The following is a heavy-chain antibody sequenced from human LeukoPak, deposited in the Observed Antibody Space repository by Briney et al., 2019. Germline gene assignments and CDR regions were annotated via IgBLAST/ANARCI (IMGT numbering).Heavy chain of an antibody. CDR1: GFTFSSYS. CDR3: ARDLREPRYDSSGYYYVGGYFDY. J-gene: IGHJ4*02. V-gene: IGHV3-21*01. Sequence: PGGSLRLSCAASGFTFSSYSMNWVRQAPGKGLEWVSYISSSSSYIHYADSVKGRFTISRDNAKNSLYLQMNSLRAEDTAVYYCARDLREPRYDSSGYYYVGGYFDYWGQGTLVTVSS. D-gene: IGHD3-22*01. CDR2: ISSSSSYI.